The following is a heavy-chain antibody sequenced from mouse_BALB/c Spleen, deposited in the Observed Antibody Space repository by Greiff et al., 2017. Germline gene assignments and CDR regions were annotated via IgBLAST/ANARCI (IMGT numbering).Heavy chain of an antibody. CDR1: GFTFSSYT. CDR2: ISNGGGST. D-gene: IGHD1-1*01. J-gene: IGHJ1*01. V-gene: IGHV5-12-2*01. CDR3: ARHYGSSYWYFDV. Sequence: EVKLMESGGGLVQPGGSLKLSCAASGFTFSSYTMSWVRQTPEKRLEWVAYISNGGGSTYYPDTVKGRFTISRDNAKNTLYLQMSSLKSEDTAMYYCARHYGSSYWYFDVWGAGTTVTVSS.